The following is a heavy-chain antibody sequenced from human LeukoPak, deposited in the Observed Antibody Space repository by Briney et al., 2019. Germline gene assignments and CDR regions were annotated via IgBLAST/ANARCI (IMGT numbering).Heavy chain of an antibody. Sequence: SETLSLTCTVSGGSISSYYWSWIRQPPGKGLEWIGYIYYSGGTNYNPSLKSRVTISVDTSKNQFSLKLSSVTAADTAVYYCARSDVYFDYWGQGTLVTVSS. CDR3: ARSDVYFDY. J-gene: IGHJ4*02. V-gene: IGHV4-59*01. CDR2: IYYSGGT. CDR1: GGSISSYY.